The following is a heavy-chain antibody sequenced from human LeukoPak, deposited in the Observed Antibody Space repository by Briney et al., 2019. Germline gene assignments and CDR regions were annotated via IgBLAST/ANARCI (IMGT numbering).Heavy chain of an antibody. CDR3: ATWPGAWYGEDY. J-gene: IGHJ4*02. CDR1: GFTVSSNF. CDR2: NYGGGST. D-gene: IGHD3-10*01. V-gene: IGHV3-53*01. Sequence: GGSLSLSFAASGFTVSSNFMAWVRQAPGKGLEWVSVNYGGGSTFYADSVKGRSTISRDNSQNTMYLQMNGLRAEDTAVYYCATWPGAWYGEDYWGQGTLVTVSS.